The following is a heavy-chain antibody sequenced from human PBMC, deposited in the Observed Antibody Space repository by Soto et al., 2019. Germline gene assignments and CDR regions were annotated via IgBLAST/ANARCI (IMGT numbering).Heavy chain of an antibody. CDR1: GFTFSSYS. V-gene: IGHV3-21*01. CDR2: ISSSSSYI. D-gene: IGHD2-15*01. Sequence: EVQLVESGGGLVKPGGSLRLSCAASGFTFSSYSMNWVRQAPGKGLEWVSSISSSSSYIYYADSVKGRFTISRDNAKNSLYVQMNSLRAEDTAVYCCARGDLGYCSGGSCSYFDYWGQGTLVTVSS. CDR3: ARGDLGYCSGGSCSYFDY. J-gene: IGHJ4*02.